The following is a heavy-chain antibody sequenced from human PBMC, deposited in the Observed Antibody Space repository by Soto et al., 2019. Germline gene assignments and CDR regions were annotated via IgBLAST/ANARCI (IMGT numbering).Heavy chain of an antibody. CDR3: ASDRKYCSGGSCYPYYGMDV. V-gene: IGHV3-30-3*01. D-gene: IGHD2-15*01. CDR1: GFTFSSYA. J-gene: IGHJ6*02. Sequence: GGSLRLCCAASGFTFSSYAMHWVRQAPGKGLEWVAVISYDGSNKYYADSVKGRFTISRDNSKNTLYLQMNSLRAEDTAVYYCASDRKYCSGGSCYPYYGMDVWGQGTTVTVSS. CDR2: ISYDGSNK.